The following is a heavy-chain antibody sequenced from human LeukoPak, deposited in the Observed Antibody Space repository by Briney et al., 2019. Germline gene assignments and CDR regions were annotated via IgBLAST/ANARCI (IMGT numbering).Heavy chain of an antibody. V-gene: IGHV5-51*01. J-gene: IGHJ4*02. CDR1: GYSFTSYW. CDR3: ARHPPTLYSGYDLGFDY. CDR2: IYPGDSDT. Sequence: GESLKISCKGSGYSFTSYWIGWVRQMPGKGLEWMGIIYPGDSDTRYSPSFQGQVTISADKSISTAYLQWSSLKASDTAMYYCARHPPTLYSGYDLGFDYWGQGTLVTVSS. D-gene: IGHD5-12*01.